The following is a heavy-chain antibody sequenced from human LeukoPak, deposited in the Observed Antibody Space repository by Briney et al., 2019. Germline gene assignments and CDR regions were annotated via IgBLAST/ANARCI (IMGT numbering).Heavy chain of an antibody. D-gene: IGHD6-13*01. Sequence: GGSLRLSCAASGFTVSDNYMSWVRQAPGKGLEWVSVMYSRGDTYYADSVKGRFTFSRDISKNTLYLQMNGLRAEDTAVYHCAKEGGHSSPTDYWGQGTLVTVSS. CDR2: MYSRGDT. J-gene: IGHJ4*02. CDR1: GFTVSDNY. CDR3: AKEGGHSSPTDY. V-gene: IGHV3-53*01.